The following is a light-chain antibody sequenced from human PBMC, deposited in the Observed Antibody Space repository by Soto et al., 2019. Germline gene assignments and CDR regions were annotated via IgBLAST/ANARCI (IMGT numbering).Light chain of an antibody. Sequence: QSVLTQPPSVSGAPGQRVTISCTGSNSNIGAGYDVHWYQQLPGTAPKLLIYANTNRPSGVPDRFSGSKSGTSASLAITGLQAEDEADYYCQSYDSSLSGWVFGGGTQLTVL. CDR3: QSYDSSLSGWV. CDR2: ANT. CDR1: NSNIGAGYD. V-gene: IGLV1-40*01. J-gene: IGLJ7*01.